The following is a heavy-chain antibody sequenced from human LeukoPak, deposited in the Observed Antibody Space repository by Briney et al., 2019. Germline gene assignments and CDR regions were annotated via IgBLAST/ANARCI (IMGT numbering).Heavy chain of an antibody. CDR1: GGSISTYY. D-gene: IGHD3-22*01. CDR2: IYSSGST. CDR3: ARVRYYYDGIGNYPYYFDL. Sequence: PSETLSLTCTVSGGSISTYYWSWIRQPAGKELEWIGLIYSSGSTNYNPSLQSRITMSVDTSKNQFSLRLTSVTAADTAVYYCARVRYYYDGIGNYPYYFDLWGQGTLVTVSS. V-gene: IGHV4-4*07. J-gene: IGHJ4*02.